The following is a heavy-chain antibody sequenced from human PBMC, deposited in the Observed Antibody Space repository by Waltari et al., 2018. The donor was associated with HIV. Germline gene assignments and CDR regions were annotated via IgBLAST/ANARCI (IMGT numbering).Heavy chain of an antibody. D-gene: IGHD4-17*01. CDR3: AHKTKWTRMTPVTTDFDY. Sequence: QITLKESGPTLVKPTQTLTLTCTFSGFSFSSRGVGLGSTRQPPGKALEWLALIYWDDDKRYRPSLKSRLTITKDTSKNQVVLTMTNMDPVDTATYYCAHKTKWTRMTPVTTDFDYWGQGTLVTASS. CDR2: IYWDDDK. V-gene: IGHV2-5*02. J-gene: IGHJ4*02. CDR1: GFSFSSRGVG.